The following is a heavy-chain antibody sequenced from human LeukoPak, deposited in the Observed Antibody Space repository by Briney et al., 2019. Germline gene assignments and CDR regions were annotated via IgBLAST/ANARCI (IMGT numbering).Heavy chain of an antibody. CDR1: GGSISSYY. D-gene: IGHD3-22*01. J-gene: IGHJ4*02. CDR3: AKTRGSGYFDY. V-gene: IGHV4-59*01. CDR2: IYYSGST. Sequence: SETLSLTCTVSGGSISSYYWSWIRQPPGKGLEWIGYIYYSGSTNYNPSLKSRVTISVDTSKNQFSLKLSSVTAADTAVYYCAKTRGSGYFDYWGQGTLVTVSS.